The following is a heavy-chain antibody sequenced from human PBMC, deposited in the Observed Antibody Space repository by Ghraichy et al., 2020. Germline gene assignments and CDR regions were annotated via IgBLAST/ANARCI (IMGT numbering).Heavy chain of an antibody. J-gene: IGHJ4*02. CDR1: GGSVSSGTYY. V-gene: IGHV4-61*02. D-gene: IGHD6-13*01. CDR2: IYTSGST. CDR3: ATEAITAAGLFNY. Sequence: TLSLTCAVSGGSVSSGTYYWSWIRQPAGKGLEWIGRIYTSGSTNYNPSLKGRVSISGDTSKNQFSLKLSSVTAADTAVYYCATEAITAAGLFNYWGQGTLVTVSS.